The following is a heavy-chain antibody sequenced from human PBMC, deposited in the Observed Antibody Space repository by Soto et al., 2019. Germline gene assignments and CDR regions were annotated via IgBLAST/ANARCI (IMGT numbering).Heavy chain of an antibody. CDR2: IGTAGDT. V-gene: IGHV3-13*01. CDR1: GFTFSSYD. J-gene: IGHJ6*02. CDR3: ARTLPYYYYYGMDV. Sequence: EVQLVESGGGLVQPGGSLRLSCAASGFTFSSYDMHWVRQATGKGLEWVSAIGTAGDTYYPGSVKGRFTISRENAKNSLYLQMNSVRAEDTAVYYCARTLPYYYYYGMDVWGQGTTVTVSS.